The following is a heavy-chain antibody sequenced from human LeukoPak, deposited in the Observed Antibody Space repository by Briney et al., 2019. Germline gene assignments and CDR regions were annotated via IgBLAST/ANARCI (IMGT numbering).Heavy chain of an antibody. CDR1: GYTFTGYY. Sequence: ASVKVSCKASGYTFTGYYMHWVRQAPGQGLEWMGWINPNSGGTNYAQKLQGRVTMTTDTSTSTAYMELRSLRSDDTAVYYCAREGTLYCSSTSCSRGIAYWGQGTLVTVSS. D-gene: IGHD2-2*01. CDR3: AREGTLYCSSTSCSRGIAY. J-gene: IGHJ4*02. CDR2: INPNSGGT. V-gene: IGHV1-2*02.